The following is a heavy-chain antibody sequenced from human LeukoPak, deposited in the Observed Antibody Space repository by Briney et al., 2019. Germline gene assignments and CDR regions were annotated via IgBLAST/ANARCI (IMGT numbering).Heavy chain of an antibody. CDR2: IYWNDDK. D-gene: IGHD6-13*01. V-gene: IGHV2-5*01. Sequence: SGPTLVNPTQTLTLTCTFSGFSLATSGVGVGWVRQPPGKALEWLALIYWNDDKRYSPSLKSRLTITKDTSKNQVVLTVTNMDPVDTATYYCASSPSSWPMNYWGQGTLVTVSS. CDR1: GFSLATSGVG. J-gene: IGHJ4*02. CDR3: ASSPSSWPMNY.